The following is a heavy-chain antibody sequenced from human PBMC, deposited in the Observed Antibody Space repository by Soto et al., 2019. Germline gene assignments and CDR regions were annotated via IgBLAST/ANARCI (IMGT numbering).Heavy chain of an antibody. D-gene: IGHD4-17*01. CDR3: AKALTTVVTPFGRPFDY. V-gene: IGHV3-74*01. Sequence: EVQLVESGGELVQPGGSLRLSCAASGFPLKNYWMHWVRQVPGEGLVWVSRIGSDGSGATYADSVKGRFTISRDNAANTLFLQMNSLRAEDTAVYYCAKALTTVVTPFGRPFDYWGQGTLVTVSS. CDR2: IGSDGSGA. CDR1: GFPLKNYW. J-gene: IGHJ4*02.